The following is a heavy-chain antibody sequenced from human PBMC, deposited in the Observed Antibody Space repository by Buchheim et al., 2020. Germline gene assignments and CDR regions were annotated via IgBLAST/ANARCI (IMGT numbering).Heavy chain of an antibody. CDR2: INHSGST. Sequence: QVQLQQWGAGLLKPSETLSLTCAVYGGSFSGYYWSWIRQPPGKGLEWIGEINHSGSTNYNPSLKSRVTISVDTSKNQFSLKLSSVTAADTAVYYCASKSGSGWYGRRDNYFDYWGQGTL. CDR3: ASKSGSGWYGRRDNYFDY. D-gene: IGHD6-19*01. J-gene: IGHJ4*02. CDR1: GGSFSGYY. V-gene: IGHV4-34*01.